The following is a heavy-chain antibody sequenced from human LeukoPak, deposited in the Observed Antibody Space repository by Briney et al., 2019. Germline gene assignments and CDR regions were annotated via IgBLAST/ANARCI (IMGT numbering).Heavy chain of an antibody. Sequence: GGSLRLSCAASGFTFSSYWMSWVPQAPGKGLEWVANIKQDGSEKYYVDSVKGRFTISRDNAKNSLYLQMNSLRAEDTAVYYCARDYRGYRAPYYFDYWGQGTLVTVSS. CDR2: IKQDGSEK. V-gene: IGHV3-7*01. J-gene: IGHJ4*02. D-gene: IGHD2-15*01. CDR1: GFTFSSYW. CDR3: ARDYRGYRAPYYFDY.